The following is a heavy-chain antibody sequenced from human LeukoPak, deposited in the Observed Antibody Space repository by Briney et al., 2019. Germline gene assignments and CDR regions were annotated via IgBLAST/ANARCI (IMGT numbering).Heavy chain of an antibody. V-gene: IGHV1-8*01. CDR2: VNPKSAHT. CDR3: TRGPSYHSKWVGGMWFDP. D-gene: IGHD3-10*01. Sequence: ASVKVSCKASGYTFTSYDIHWVRQASGHGLEWMGWVNPKSAHTGLAQRFQGRVTLTRNTSISTAYMELSSLTSEDTAMYYCTRGPSYHSKWVGGMWFDPWGQGTLVSVSS. J-gene: IGHJ5*02. CDR1: GYTFTSYD.